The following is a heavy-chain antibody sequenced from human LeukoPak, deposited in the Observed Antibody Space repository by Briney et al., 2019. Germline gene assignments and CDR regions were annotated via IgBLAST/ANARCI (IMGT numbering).Heavy chain of an antibody. D-gene: IGHD3-22*01. CDR1: GYTFTSYA. CDR3: ATYDSSGYMDF. V-gene: IGHV1-24*01. J-gene: IGHJ4*02. Sequence: ASVKVSCKASGYTFTSYAMNWVRQAPGQGLEWMGGFDPADGETIYAQTFQGRLTTTEDTSIDTAYMELSSLRSEDTAVYFCATYDSSGYMDFWGQGTLVTVSS. CDR2: FDPADGET.